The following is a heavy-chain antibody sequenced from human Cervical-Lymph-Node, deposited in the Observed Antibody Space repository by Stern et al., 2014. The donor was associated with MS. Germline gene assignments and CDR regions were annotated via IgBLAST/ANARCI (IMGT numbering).Heavy chain of an antibody. J-gene: IGHJ5*02. CDR3: ARGPVMILVANLFDP. V-gene: IGHV3-9*01. CDR1: GFTFDDHA. Sequence: EEQLVEAGGGLVQPGRSLRLSCAASGFTFDDHAMHWVRQAPGKGLERESGISWTSYAIGYMDSVKGLFTISRDNAKSSVYLQMSSLRPDDTAMYYCARGPVMILVANLFDPLGQGTLVTVSS. CDR2: ISWTSYAI. D-gene: IGHD5-12*01.